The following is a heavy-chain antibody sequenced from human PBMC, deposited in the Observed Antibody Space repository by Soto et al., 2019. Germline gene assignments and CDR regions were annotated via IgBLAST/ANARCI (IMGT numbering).Heavy chain of an antibody. V-gene: IGHV4-31*03. D-gene: IGHD3-22*01. CDR1: GGSFSSGGYY. CDR2: IYYSGST. Sequence: QVQLQEPGPGLVKPSQTLSLTCTVSGGSFSSGGYYWSGIRQHPGKGLEWIGYIYYSGSTYYNPSLKSRVTISVDTSKNQFSLKLSSVTAADTAVYYCARDNYYDSSGSFDYWGQGTLVTVSS. CDR3: ARDNYYDSSGSFDY. J-gene: IGHJ4*02.